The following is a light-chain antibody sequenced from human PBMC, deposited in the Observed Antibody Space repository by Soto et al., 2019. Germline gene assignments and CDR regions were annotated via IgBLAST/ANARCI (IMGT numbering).Light chain of an antibody. V-gene: IGLV1-51*01. CDR1: SSNIGKNY. CDR2: DND. Sequence: QSVLTQPPSVSAAPGQKVTISCSGSSSNIGKNYVSWYQQLPGTAPKLLIYDNDKRPSGIPDRFSGSRSGTSATLGITGPQTGDEADYYCGSWDSSLRVVVFGGGTQLTVL. J-gene: IGLJ2*01. CDR3: GSWDSSLRVVV.